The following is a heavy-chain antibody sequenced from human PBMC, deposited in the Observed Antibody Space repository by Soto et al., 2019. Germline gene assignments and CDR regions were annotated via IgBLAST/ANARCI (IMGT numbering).Heavy chain of an antibody. CDR2: ISYAGSNK. J-gene: IGHJ6*02. CDR3: ARDMLEMAATGYYGMDV. CDR1: GFTFSSYA. Sequence: QVQLVESGGGVVQPGRSLRLSCAASGFTFSSYAKHWVRQAPGKGLEWVAVISYAGSNKYYEDSVKGRFTISRDNSKNTLYLQMNSLGAEDTAVYYCARDMLEMAATGYYGMDVWGQGTTVTVSS. V-gene: IGHV3-30-3*01. D-gene: IGHD5-12*01.